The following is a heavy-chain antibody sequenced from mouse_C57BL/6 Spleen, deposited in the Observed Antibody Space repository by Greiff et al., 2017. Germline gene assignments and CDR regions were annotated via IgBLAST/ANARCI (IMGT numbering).Heavy chain of an antibody. J-gene: IGHJ3*01. D-gene: IGHD2-4*01. V-gene: IGHV1-72*01. CDR3: AMAFYYDYDGFAY. CDR1: GYTFTSYW. Sequence: QVQLKQPGAELVKPGASVKLSCKASGYTFTSYWMHWVKQRPGRGLEWIGRIDPNSGGTKYNEKFKSKATLTVDKPSSTAYMQLSSLTSEDSAVYYCAMAFYYDYDGFAYWGQGTLVTVSA. CDR2: IDPNSGGT.